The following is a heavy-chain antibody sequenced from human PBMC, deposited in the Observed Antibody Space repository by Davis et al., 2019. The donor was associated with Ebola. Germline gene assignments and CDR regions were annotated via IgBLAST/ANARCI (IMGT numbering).Heavy chain of an antibody. Sequence: SETLSLTCAVYGGSFSGYYWSWIRQPPGKGLEWIGEINHSGSTNYNPSLKSRVTISVDTSKNQFSLKLSSVTAEDTAVYYCASGMYYYGSEAFYGMDVWGRGTTVTVSS. V-gene: IGHV4-34*01. CDR1: GGSFSGYY. D-gene: IGHD3-10*01. J-gene: IGHJ6*02. CDR3: ASGMYYYGSEAFYGMDV. CDR2: INHSGST.